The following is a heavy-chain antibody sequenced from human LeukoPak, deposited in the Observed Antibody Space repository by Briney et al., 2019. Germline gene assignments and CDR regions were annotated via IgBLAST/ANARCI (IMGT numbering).Heavy chain of an antibody. V-gene: IGHV3-74*01. D-gene: IGHD3-9*01. CDR2: INSDGSST. J-gene: IGHJ3*02. CDR3: ARVGYDILTGYYFGGGSFDI. CDR1: GFTFSSYW. Sequence: GGSLRLSCAASGFTFSSYWMHWVRQAPGKGLVWVSRINSDGSSTSYADSVKGRFTISRDNAKNTLYLQMNSLRAEDTAVYYCARVGYDILTGYYFGGGSFDIWGQGTMVTVSS.